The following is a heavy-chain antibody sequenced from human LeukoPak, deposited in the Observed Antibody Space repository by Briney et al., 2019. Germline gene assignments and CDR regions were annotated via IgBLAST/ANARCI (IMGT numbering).Heavy chain of an antibody. CDR3: ARDDGGCNVFDY. Sequence: ASVKVSCKASGGTFSSYAISWVRQAPGQGLEWMGGIIPIFGTADYAQKFQGRVTITTDESTSTAYMELSSLRSEDTAVYYCARDDGGCNVFDYWGQGTLVTVSS. CDR2: IIPIFGTA. J-gene: IGHJ4*02. D-gene: IGHD2-2*01. V-gene: IGHV1-69*05. CDR1: GGTFSSYA.